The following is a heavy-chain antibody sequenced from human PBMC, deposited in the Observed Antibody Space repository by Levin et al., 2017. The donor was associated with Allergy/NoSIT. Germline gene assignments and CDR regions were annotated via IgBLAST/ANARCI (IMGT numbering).Heavy chain of an antibody. Sequence: GESLKISCAASGFTFSSYAMHWVRQAPGKGLEWVAVISYDGSNKYYADSVKGRFTISRDNSKNTLYLQMNSLRAEDTAVYYCARDRVDSSGWYPLYYFDYWGQGTLVTVSS. V-gene: IGHV3-30*04. CDR2: ISYDGSNK. CDR1: GFTFSSYA. CDR3: ARDRVDSSGWYPLYYFDY. J-gene: IGHJ4*02. D-gene: IGHD6-19*01.